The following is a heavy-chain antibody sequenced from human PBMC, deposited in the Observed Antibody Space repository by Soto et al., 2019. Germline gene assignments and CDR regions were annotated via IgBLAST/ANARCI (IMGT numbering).Heavy chain of an antibody. CDR2: IVVGSGNT. CDR3: AATVVVVPAAAEFAFDI. Sequence: SVKVSCKASGFTFTSSAMQWVRQARGQRLEWIGWIVVGSGNTNYAQKFQERVTITRDMSTSTAYMELSSLRSEDTAVYYCAATVVVVPAAAEFAFDIWGQGTMVTVSS. V-gene: IGHV1-58*02. D-gene: IGHD2-2*01. CDR1: GFTFTSSA. J-gene: IGHJ3*02.